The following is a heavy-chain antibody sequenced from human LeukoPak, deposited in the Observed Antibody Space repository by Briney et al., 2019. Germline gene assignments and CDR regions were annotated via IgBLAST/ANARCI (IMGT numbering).Heavy chain of an antibody. D-gene: IGHD3-10*01. Sequence: KPSETLFLTCTVSGGSISSSSYYWGWIRQPPGKGLEWIGSIYYSGSTYYNPSLKSRVTISVDTSKNQFSLKLSSVTAADTAVYYCARSIGGYFDYWGQGTLVTVSS. J-gene: IGHJ4*02. CDR1: GGSISSSSYY. V-gene: IGHV4-39*01. CDR3: ARSIGGYFDY. CDR2: IYYSGST.